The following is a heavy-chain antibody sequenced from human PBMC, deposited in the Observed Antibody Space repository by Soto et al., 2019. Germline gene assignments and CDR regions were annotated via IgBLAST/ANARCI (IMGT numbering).Heavy chain of an antibody. D-gene: IGHD2-15*01. Sequence: SETLSLTCAVYGGSFSGYYWSWIRQPPGKGLEWIGEINHSGSTDYNPSLKSRVAISLDTSENQFSLRLSSVTAADTAVYYCAREGELLFGGNPDYYDDLAVWGQGTTVTVSS. J-gene: IGHJ6*02. CDR2: INHSGST. CDR3: AREGELLFGGNPDYYDDLAV. CDR1: GGSFSGYY. V-gene: IGHV4-34*01.